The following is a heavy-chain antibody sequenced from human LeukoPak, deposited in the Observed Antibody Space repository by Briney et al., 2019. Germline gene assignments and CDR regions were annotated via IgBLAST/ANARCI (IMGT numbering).Heavy chain of an antibody. CDR3: AKDIASFRAAAGNSSSYYGMDV. V-gene: IGHV3-9*01. Sequence: PGGSLRLSCAASGFTFDDYAMHWVRQAPGKGLEWVSGISWNSGSIGYADSGKGRFTISRDNAKNSLYLQVNSLRAEDTALYYCAKDIASFRAAAGNSSSYYGMDVWGQGTTVTVSS. CDR2: ISWNSGSI. D-gene: IGHD6-13*01. CDR1: GFTFDDYA. J-gene: IGHJ6*02.